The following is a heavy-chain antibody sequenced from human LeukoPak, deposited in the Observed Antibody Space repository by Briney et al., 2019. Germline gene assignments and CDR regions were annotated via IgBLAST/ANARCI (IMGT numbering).Heavy chain of an antibody. CDR2: ISGSSEYI. Sequence: GGSLRLSCAASGFTFSDYYMTWIRQAPGKGLEWVSYISGSSEYIHYADSVKGRFTISRDNSKNTLYLQMNSLRAEDTAVYYCAKVGLGTMVRGVIPHFDYWGQGTLVTVSS. J-gene: IGHJ4*02. CDR3: AKVGLGTMVRGVIPHFDY. V-gene: IGHV3-11*05. D-gene: IGHD3-10*01. CDR1: GFTFSDYY.